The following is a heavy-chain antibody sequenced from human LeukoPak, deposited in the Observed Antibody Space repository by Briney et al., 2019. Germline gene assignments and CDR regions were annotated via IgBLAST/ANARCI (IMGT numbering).Heavy chain of an antibody. J-gene: IGHJ4*02. Sequence: PGGSLRLSCAASGFTFSSYAMRWVRQAPGKGLEWVSTISGSGGGTYYADSVKGRFAISRDTSRNSLYLQMNSLRAEDTAVYYCAKAGNFWYFFDFWGQGTLVTVSS. D-gene: IGHD2-8*02. CDR1: GFTFSSYA. CDR2: ISGSGGGT. V-gene: IGHV3-23*01. CDR3: AKAGNFWYFFDF.